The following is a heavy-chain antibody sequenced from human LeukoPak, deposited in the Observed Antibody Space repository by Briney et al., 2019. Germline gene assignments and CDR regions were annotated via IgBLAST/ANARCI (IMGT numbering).Heavy chain of an antibody. CDR1: GGTFSSYA. CDR2: IIPIFGTA. D-gene: IGHD3-3*01. J-gene: IGHJ4*02. CDR3: AVMAYYDFWSGYYTLDY. Sequence: SVKVSCKASGGTFSSYAISWVRQAPGQGLEWMGGIIPIFGTANYAQKFQGRVTITADESTSTAYMELSSLRSEDTAVYYCAVMAYYDFWSGYYTLDYWGQGTLVTVSS. V-gene: IGHV1-69*01.